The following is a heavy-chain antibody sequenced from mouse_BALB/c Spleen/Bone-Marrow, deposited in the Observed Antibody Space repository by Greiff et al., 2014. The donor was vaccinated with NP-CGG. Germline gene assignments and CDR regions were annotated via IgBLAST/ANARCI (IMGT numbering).Heavy chain of an antibody. V-gene: IGHV1-26*01. D-gene: IGHD2-1*01. Sequence: VQLQQPGPELVKPGASVRISCKASGYSFTAYYIHWVKQSHVKSLEWIGRINPYNGATSYNQNFKDKASLTVDKSSSTAYMELHSLTSEDSAVYYCARKGNYGWFAYWGQGTLVTVPA. J-gene: IGHJ3*01. CDR3: ARKGNYGWFAY. CDR2: INPYNGAT. CDR1: GYSFTAYY.